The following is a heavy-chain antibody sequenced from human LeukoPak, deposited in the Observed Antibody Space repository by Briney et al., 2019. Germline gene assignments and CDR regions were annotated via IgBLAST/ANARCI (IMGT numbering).Heavy chain of an antibody. CDR3: ARLGGATSPFGY. Sequence: PSETLFLTCTVSGGSISSYYWSWIRQPPGKGLEWIGYIYYSGSTNYNPSLKSRVTISVDTSKNQFSLKLSSVTAADTAVYYCARLGGATSPFGYWGQGTLVTVSS. D-gene: IGHD1-26*01. CDR2: IYYSGST. V-gene: IGHV4-59*08. J-gene: IGHJ4*02. CDR1: GGSISSYY.